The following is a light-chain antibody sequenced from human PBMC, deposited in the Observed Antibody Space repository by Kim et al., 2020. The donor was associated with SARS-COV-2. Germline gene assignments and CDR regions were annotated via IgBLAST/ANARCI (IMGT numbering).Light chain of an antibody. V-gene: IGKV3-20*01. CDR1: QRVSSSH. Sequence: PGGRATLSCRASQRVSSSHLAWYQQVPGQAPRLLIYGASSRATGIPDRFSGSASGTDFTLTISRLEPEDFAVYYCQQYGTSPPYTFGQGTKLEI. CDR2: GAS. J-gene: IGKJ2*01. CDR3: QQYGTSPPYT.